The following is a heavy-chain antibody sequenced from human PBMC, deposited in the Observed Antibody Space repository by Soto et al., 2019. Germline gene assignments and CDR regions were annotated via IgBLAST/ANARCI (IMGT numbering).Heavy chain of an antibody. Sequence: GGSLRLSCAASGFTFSSYAMSWVRQAPGKGLEWVSAISGSGGSTYYADSVKGRFTISRDNSKNTLYLQMNSLRAEDTAVYYCACYERELLHFDYWGQGTLVTVSS. J-gene: IGHJ4*02. CDR1: GFTFSSYA. CDR2: ISGSGGST. D-gene: IGHD1-26*01. CDR3: ACYERELLHFDY. V-gene: IGHV3-23*01.